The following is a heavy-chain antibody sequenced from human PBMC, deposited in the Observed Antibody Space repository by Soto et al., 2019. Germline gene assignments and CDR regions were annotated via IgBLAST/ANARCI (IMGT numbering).Heavy chain of an antibody. V-gene: IGHV3-23*01. Sequence: EVQLLESGGGLVQPGGTLRLSCAASGFTFSSYAMSWVRQAPGKGLEWVSVISGSGGSTYYADSVKGRFTISRDNSKNKLYLQMNRLRAEDTAVYYCAKDQLAVAGLNWFDPWGQGTVVTVSS. CDR1: GFTFSSYA. CDR2: ISGSGGST. J-gene: IGHJ5*02. D-gene: IGHD6-19*01. CDR3: AKDQLAVAGLNWFDP.